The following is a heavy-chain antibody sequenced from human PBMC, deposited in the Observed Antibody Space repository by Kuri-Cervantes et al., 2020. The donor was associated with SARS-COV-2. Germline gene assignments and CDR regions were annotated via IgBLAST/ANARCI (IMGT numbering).Heavy chain of an antibody. CDR2: IYTSGST. J-gene: IGHJ5*02. Sequence: SETLSLTCTVSGGSISSGSYYWGWIRQPAGKGLEWIGYIYTSGSTNYNPSLKSRVTMSVDTSKNQFSLKLSSVTAADTAVYYCARGGTLRTYYDFWSGPNHLLANWFDPWGQGTLVTVSS. CDR3: ARGGTLRTYYDFWSGPNHLLANWFDP. CDR1: GGSISSGSYY. D-gene: IGHD3-3*01. V-gene: IGHV4-61*09.